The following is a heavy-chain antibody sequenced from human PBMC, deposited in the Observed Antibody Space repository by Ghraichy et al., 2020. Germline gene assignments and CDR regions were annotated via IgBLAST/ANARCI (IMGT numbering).Heavy chain of an antibody. CDR2: IYWDDDK. J-gene: IGHJ5*02. D-gene: IGHD7-27*01. CDR1: GFSLSTRRVG. Sequence: SGPTLVKPTQTLTLTCTFSGFSLSTRRVGVGWIRQPPGKALEWLAVIYWDDDKRYSPSLKSRLTITKDTSKNQVVLTMTNMDPVDTATYYCAHRASHWGYTWFDPWGQGTLVTVSS. V-gene: IGHV2-5*02. CDR3: AHRASHWGYTWFDP.